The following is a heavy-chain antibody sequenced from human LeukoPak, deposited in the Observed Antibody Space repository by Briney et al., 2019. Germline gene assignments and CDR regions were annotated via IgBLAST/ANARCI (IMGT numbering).Heavy chain of an antibody. CDR1: GFTFTNYW. CDR3: ARDAYKDRYFDY. V-gene: IGHV3-7*01. D-gene: IGHD2-15*01. J-gene: IGHJ4*02. Sequence: GGSLRLSCAASGFTFTNYWMSWVRQAPGKGLEWVANIKPDGSEKYYVDSVKGRFTISRDNAKNSVYLQMNSLRAEDKAVYYCARDAYKDRYFDYWGQGTLVTVSS. CDR2: IKPDGSEK.